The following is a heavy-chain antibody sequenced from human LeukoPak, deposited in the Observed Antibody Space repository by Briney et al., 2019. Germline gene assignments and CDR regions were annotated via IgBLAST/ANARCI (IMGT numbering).Heavy chain of an antibody. J-gene: IGHJ4*02. Sequence: GGSLRLSCAASGFTFDDYAMHWVRQPPGKGLEWVSGISWNSGSIGYADSVKGRFTISRDNAKSSLYLQMNSLRAEDTAVYYCTRGLYQLPFHYDSSGYPLDYWGQGTLVTVSS. D-gene: IGHD3-22*01. V-gene: IGHV3-9*01. CDR1: GFTFDDYA. CDR3: TRGLYQLPFHYDSSGYPLDY. CDR2: ISWNSGSI.